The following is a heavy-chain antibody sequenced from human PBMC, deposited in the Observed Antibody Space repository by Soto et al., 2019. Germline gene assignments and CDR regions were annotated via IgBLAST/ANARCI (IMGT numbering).Heavy chain of an antibody. D-gene: IGHD5-12*01. Sequence: EVQLVESGGGLVQPGRSLRLSCAASGFTFDDYAMHWVRQAPGKGLEWVSGISWNSGSIGYADSVKGRFTISRDNAKNSLYLQMNSLRAEDTALYYCAKDKGATTTVGMAVWGQGTTVTVSS. CDR2: ISWNSGSI. J-gene: IGHJ6*02. CDR3: AKDKGATTTVGMAV. CDR1: GFTFDDYA. V-gene: IGHV3-9*01.